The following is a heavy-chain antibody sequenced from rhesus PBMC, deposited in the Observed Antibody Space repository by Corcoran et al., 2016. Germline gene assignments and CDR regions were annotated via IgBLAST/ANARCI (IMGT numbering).Heavy chain of an antibody. J-gene: IGHJ4*01. CDR1: GGSISDDSY. V-gene: IGHV4-106*01. D-gene: IGHD3-3*01. CDR2: IFVSGGGT. CDR3: AERRGQFLEWSHYDN. Sequence: QVQLQESGPGLVKPSETLSLTCAVSGGSISDDSYWSWIRQPPGKGLEWIGYIFVSGGGTNYRPYLIKRVRMSIDTSKNQFSRRRSSVTAADTALYYCAERRGQFLEWSHYDNWGQGVLVTVSS.